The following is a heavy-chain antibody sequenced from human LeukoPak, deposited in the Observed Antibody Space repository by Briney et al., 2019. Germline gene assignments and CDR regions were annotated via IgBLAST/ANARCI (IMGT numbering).Heavy chain of an antibody. CDR2: IDHRGIT. V-gene: IGHV4-59*01. J-gene: IGHJ5*02. CDR1: GGSISSYY. CDR3: AREKYYDFWSGYPGWVSGGAWFDP. D-gene: IGHD3-3*01. Sequence: SETLSLTCTVSGGSISSYYWGWIRQPPGKGLEWIGYIDHRGITSYNPSLESRVTISVDTSKNQFSLRLSSMTAADTVVYYCAREKYYDFWSGYPGWVSGGAWFDPWGQGTLVTVTS.